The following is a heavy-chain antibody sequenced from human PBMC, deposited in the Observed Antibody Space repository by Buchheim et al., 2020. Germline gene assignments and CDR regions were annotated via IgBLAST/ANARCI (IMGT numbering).Heavy chain of an antibody. Sequence: QLQLQESGPGLVKPSETLSLTCTVSGGSISSSSYYWGWIRQPPGKGLEWIGSIYYSGSTYYNPSLKSRVTISVDTSNNQFTLKLSSVTAADTAVYYCARGTRLYYDFWSGYFDGNRPLQNFDYWGQGTL. V-gene: IGHV4-39*01. CDR2: IYYSGST. CDR3: ARGTRLYYDFWSGYFDGNRPLQNFDY. D-gene: IGHD3-3*01. CDR1: GGSISSSSYY. J-gene: IGHJ4*02.